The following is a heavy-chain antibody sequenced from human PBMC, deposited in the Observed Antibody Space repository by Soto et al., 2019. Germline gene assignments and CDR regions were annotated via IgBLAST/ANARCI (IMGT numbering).Heavy chain of an antibody. CDR1: VFTFSIYW. V-gene: IGHV3-74*01. CDR2: INSDGRST. D-gene: IGHD6-6*01. Sequence: GGSLRLSCASSVFTFSIYWVHCVRQAPGKGLVWVSRINSDGRSTSYADSVKGRFTISRDNAKNTLFLQMNSLRAEDTAVYYCARDGMYSSSAESWGQGTLVIVSS. J-gene: IGHJ5*02. CDR3: ARDGMYSSSAES.